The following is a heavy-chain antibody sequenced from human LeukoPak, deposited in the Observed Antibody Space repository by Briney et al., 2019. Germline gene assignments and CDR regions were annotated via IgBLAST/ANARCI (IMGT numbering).Heavy chain of an antibody. V-gene: IGHV4-59*01. CDR1: GGSISSYY. CDR2: IYYSGST. CDR3: ARVASHYYGSGSYYFDY. D-gene: IGHD3-10*01. Sequence: SETLSLTCTVSGGSISSYYWSWIRQLPGKGLEWIGYIYYSGSTNYNPSLKSRVTISVDTSKNQFSLKLSSVTAADTAVYYCARVASHYYGSGSYYFDYWGQGTLVTVSS. J-gene: IGHJ4*02.